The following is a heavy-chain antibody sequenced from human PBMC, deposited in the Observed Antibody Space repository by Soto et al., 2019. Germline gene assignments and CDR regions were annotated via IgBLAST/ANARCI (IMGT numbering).Heavy chain of an antibody. CDR3: AGVAIFGVANDY. D-gene: IGHD3-3*01. CDR1: GGSISSGDYY. CDR2: IYYSGST. Sequence: QVQLQESGPGLVKPSQTLSLTCTVSGGSISSGDYYWSWIRQPPGKGLEWIGYIYYSGSTYYNPSLKSRVXIXVXMSKNQFSLKLSSVTAADTAVYYCAGVAIFGVANDYWGQGTLVTVSS. J-gene: IGHJ4*02. V-gene: IGHV4-30-4*01.